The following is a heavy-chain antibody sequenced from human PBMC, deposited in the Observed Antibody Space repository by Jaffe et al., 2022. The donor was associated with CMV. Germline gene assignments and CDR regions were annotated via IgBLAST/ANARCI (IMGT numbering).Heavy chain of an antibody. CDR3: ARGQGIPSAF. D-gene: IGHD2-2*01. CDR1: GYTGTTYG. CDR2: VSGNNGKT. V-gene: IGHV1-18*04. Sequence: QVQLVQSGAEVKKPGASVRVSCKTSGYTGTTYGITWVRQAPGQGLEWMGWVSGNNGKTRYADNLKGRVTMTMDPSTSTAYMELRSLTSDDAAVYFCARGQGIPSAFWGQGTLVTVSS. J-gene: IGHJ4*02.